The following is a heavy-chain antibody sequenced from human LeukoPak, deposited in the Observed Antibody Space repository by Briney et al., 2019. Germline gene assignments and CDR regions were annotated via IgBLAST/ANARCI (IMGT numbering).Heavy chain of an antibody. J-gene: IGHJ4*02. V-gene: IGHV1-8*02. CDR3: ARGRYCSGGSCRTGVITTRGDY. D-gene: IGHD2-15*01. CDR2: MNPNSGNT. CDR1: GGTFSSYA. Sequence: ASVKVSCKASGGTFSSYAISWVRQAPGQGLEWMGWMNPNSGNTGYAQKFQGRVTMPRNTSISTAYMELSSLRSEDTAVYYCARGRYCSGGSCRTGVITTRGDYWGQGTLVTVSS.